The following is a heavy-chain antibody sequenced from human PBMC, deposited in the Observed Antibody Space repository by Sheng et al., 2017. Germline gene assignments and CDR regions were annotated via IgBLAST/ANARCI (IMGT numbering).Heavy chain of an antibody. Sequence: QVQLVESGGGVVQPGRSLRLSCAASGFTFSSYGMHWVRQAPGKGLEWVAVIWYDGSNKYYADSVKGRFTISRDNSKNTLYLQMNSLRAEDTAVYYCARDKAAAFTSCLDYWGQGTLVTVSS. V-gene: IGHV3-33*01. D-gene: IGHD2-2*01. CDR1: GFTFSSYG. CDR2: IWYDGSNK. CDR3: ARDKAAAFTSCLDY. J-gene: IGHJ4*02.